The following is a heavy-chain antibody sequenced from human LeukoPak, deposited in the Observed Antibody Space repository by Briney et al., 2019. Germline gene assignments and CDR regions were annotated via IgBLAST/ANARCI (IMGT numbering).Heavy chain of an antibody. V-gene: IGHV4-39*01. CDR1: GGSISSSSYY. Sequence: NPSETLSLTCTVSGGSISSSSYYWGWIRQPPGKGLEWIGSIYYSGSTYYNPSLKSRVTISVDTSKNQFSLKLSSVTAADTAVYYCARLSLPAAMLDYWGQGTLVTVSS. D-gene: IGHD2-2*01. J-gene: IGHJ4*02. CDR3: ARLSLPAAMLDY. CDR2: IYYSGST.